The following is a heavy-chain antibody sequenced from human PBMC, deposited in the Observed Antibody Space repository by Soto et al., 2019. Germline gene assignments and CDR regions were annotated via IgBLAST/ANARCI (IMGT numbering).Heavy chain of an antibody. Sequence: LRLSCAASGFTFSSYAMSWVRQAPGEGLEWVSAISGSGGSTYYADSVKGRFTISRDNSKNTLYLQMNSLRAEDTAVYYCAKDRTVVGPTDYWGQGTLVTVSS. CDR1: GFTFSSYA. CDR3: AKDRTVVGPTDY. J-gene: IGHJ4*02. V-gene: IGHV3-23*01. CDR2: ISGSGGST. D-gene: IGHD2-2*01.